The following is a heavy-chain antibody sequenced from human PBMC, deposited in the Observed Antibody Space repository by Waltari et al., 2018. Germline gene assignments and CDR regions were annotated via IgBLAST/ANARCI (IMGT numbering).Heavy chain of an antibody. CDR1: GGSFSGYY. V-gene: IGHV4-34*01. J-gene: IGHJ5*02. CDR2: INHSGST. Sequence: QVQLQQWGAGLLKPSATLSLPCAVYGGSFSGYYWSWIRQPPGKGLEWIGEINHSGSTNYNPSLKSRVTISVDTSKNQFSLKLSSVTAADTAVYYCARGRRSSSRPYNWFDPWGQGTLVTVSS. CDR3: ARGRRSSSRPYNWFDP. D-gene: IGHD6-6*01.